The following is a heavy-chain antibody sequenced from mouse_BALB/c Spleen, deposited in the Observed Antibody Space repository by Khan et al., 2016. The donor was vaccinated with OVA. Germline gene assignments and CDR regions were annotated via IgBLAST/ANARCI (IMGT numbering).Heavy chain of an antibody. J-gene: IGHJ2*01. CDR2: IRNSGST. CDR3: ARTARIKY. Sequence: VQLQQSGPGLVKPAQSLSLTCTVTGYSITSGYVWNWIRQFPGNKLELMGYIRNSGSTNYTPSLKSRTSITRDTSKNPFFLQLNSVTTEDTATYYCARTARIKYWGQGTTLTVSS. CDR1: GYSITSGYV. V-gene: IGHV3-2*02. D-gene: IGHD1-2*01.